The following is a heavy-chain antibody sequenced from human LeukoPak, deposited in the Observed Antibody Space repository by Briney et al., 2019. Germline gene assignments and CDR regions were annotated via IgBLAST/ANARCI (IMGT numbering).Heavy chain of an antibody. CDR2: IYYSGST. Sequence: PSETLSLTCTVSGGSISSYYWSWIRQPPGKGLEWIGYIYYSGSTNYNPSLKSRVTISVDTSKNQFSLKLSSVTAADTAVYYCAREISSGWYHNYWGQGTLVTVSS. CDR1: GGSISSYY. J-gene: IGHJ4*02. D-gene: IGHD6-19*01. V-gene: IGHV4-59*01. CDR3: AREISSGWYHNY.